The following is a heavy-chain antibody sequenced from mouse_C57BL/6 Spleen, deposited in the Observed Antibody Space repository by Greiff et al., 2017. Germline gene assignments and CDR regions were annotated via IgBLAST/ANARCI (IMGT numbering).Heavy chain of an antibody. CDR1: GYSFTDYN. CDR2: INPNYGTT. V-gene: IGHV1-39*01. J-gene: IGHJ4*01. Sequence: VQLQQSGPELVKPGASVKISCKASGYSFTDYNMNWVKQSNGKSLEWIGVINPNYGTTSYNQKFKGKATLTVDHASSTAYMQLNSLTSEDSAVYYCAKINYYGMGAMDYWGQGTSVTVSS. CDR3: AKINYYGMGAMDY. D-gene: IGHD1-1*01.